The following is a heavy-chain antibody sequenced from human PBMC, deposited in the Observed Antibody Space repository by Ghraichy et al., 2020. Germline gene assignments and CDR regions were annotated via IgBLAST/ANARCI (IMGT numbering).Heavy chain of an antibody. J-gene: IGHJ6*02. CDR2: TYYRSKWYN. CDR3: ARAKTGTTRAGSYYSYGMDV. CDR1: GDSVSSNSAA. D-gene: IGHD1-1*01. Sequence: SQTLSLTCAISGDSVSSNSAAWNWIRQSPSRGLEWLGRTYYRSKWYNDYAVSVKSRITINPDTSKNQFSLQLNSVTPEDTAVYYCARAKTGTTRAGSYYSYGMDVWGQGTTVTVSS. V-gene: IGHV6-1*01.